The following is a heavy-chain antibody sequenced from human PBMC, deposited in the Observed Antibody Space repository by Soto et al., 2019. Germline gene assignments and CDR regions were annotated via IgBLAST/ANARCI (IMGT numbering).Heavy chain of an antibody. CDR3: ARDKVRLQLGGNYYYILDV. CDR1: GGTVSNSA. CDR2: IMPIFRTP. V-gene: IGHV1-69*12. J-gene: IGHJ6*02. D-gene: IGHD4-4*01. Sequence: QVQLEQSGAEVKKPGSSVKVSCKASGGTVSNSAISWVRQAPGQGLEWMGGIMPIFRTPDYAQKFQGRVTITADESTTTAYMELSGLRSDDTAVYYCARDKVRLQLGGNYYYILDVWGQGTTVTVSS.